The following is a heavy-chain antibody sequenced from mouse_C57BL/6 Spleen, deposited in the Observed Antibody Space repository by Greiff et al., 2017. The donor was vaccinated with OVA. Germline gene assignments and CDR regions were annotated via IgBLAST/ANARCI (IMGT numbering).Heavy chain of an antibody. D-gene: IGHD2-3*01. CDR2: IYPGSGNT. Sequence: VQLQQSGAELVRPGASVKLSCKASGYTFTDYYINWVKQRPGQGLEWIARIYPGSGNTYYNEKFKGKATLTAEKSSSTAYMQLSSLTSEDSAVYFCAKGADGYLFAYWGQGTLVTVSA. V-gene: IGHV1-76*01. CDR3: AKGADGYLFAY. CDR1: GYTFTDYY. J-gene: IGHJ3*01.